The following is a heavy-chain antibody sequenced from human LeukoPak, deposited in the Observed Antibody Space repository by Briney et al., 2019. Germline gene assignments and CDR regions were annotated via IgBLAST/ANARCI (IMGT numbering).Heavy chain of an antibody. CDR2: ISASGATT. D-gene: IGHD4-17*01. CDR1: GFTFSSYV. V-gene: IGHV3-23*01. Sequence: GGSLRLSCAASGFTFSSYVMSWVRQTPGKGLEWVSYISASGATTYFADSVKGRFTISRDNSKNTLYLQMNSLRAEDTAVYYCAKGRPYGDYVSDFDYWGQGTLVTVSS. J-gene: IGHJ4*02. CDR3: AKGRPYGDYVSDFDY.